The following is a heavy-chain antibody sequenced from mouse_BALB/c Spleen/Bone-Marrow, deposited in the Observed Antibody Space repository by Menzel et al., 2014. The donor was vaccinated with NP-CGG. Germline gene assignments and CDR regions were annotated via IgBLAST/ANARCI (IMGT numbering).Heavy chain of an antibody. V-gene: IGHV14-3*02. Sequence: VQLQQSGAGLVKPGASVKLSCTASGFNIKDTYMHWVKQRPEQGLEWIGRIDPANGNTKYDPKFQGKATITADTSSNTAYLQLSILTSEYTAVYYCARYRLGTYFDYWGQGTALTVSS. J-gene: IGHJ2*01. D-gene: IGHD2-14*01. CDR1: GFNIKDTY. CDR3: ARYRLGTYFDY. CDR2: IDPANGNT.